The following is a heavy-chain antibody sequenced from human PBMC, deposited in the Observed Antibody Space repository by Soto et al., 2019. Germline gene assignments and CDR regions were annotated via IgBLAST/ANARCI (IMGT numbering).Heavy chain of an antibody. J-gene: IGHJ2*01. Sequence: GWSLRLSCAASGFTFSSYGMHWVRQAPGKGLEWVAVIWYDGSNKYYADSVKGRFTISRDNSKNTLYLQMNSLRAEDTAVYYCAREGSDTAMVIRSWYLDLWGRGTLVTVP. V-gene: IGHV3-33*01. CDR2: IWYDGSNK. CDR3: AREGSDTAMVIRSWYLDL. D-gene: IGHD5-18*01. CDR1: GFTFSSYG.